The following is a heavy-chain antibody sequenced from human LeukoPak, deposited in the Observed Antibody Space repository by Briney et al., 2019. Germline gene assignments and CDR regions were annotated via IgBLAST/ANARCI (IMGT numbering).Heavy chain of an antibody. D-gene: IGHD1-26*01. V-gene: IGHV3-30*03. Sequence: GGSLRLSCAASGFTFSSYGMHWVRQAPGKGLEWVAVISYDGSNKYYADSVKGRFTISRDNSKNTLYLQLNSLRAEDTAVYYCARGGPLSYSGSLYGAFDIWGQGTMVTVSS. CDR1: GFTFSSYG. CDR2: ISYDGSNK. CDR3: ARGGPLSYSGSLYGAFDI. J-gene: IGHJ3*02.